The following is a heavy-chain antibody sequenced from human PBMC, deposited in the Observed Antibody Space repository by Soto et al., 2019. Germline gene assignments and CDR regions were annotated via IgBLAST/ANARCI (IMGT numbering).Heavy chain of an antibody. J-gene: IGHJ4*02. V-gene: IGHV3-30*03. CDR2: ISYDGSNK. Sequence: VQLVESGGGLVKPGGSLRLSCAASGFTFSSYSMNWVRQAPGKGLEWVAVISYDGSNKYYADSVKGRFTISRDNSKNTLYLQMNSLRAEDTAVYYCARDLSIAVAGTVYWGQGTLVTVSS. D-gene: IGHD6-19*01. CDR3: ARDLSIAVAGTVY. CDR1: GFTFSSYS.